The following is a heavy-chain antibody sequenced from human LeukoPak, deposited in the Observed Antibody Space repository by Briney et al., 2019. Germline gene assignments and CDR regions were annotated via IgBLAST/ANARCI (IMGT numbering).Heavy chain of an antibody. J-gene: IGHJ6*04. CDR3: ARVNYDFWSGYCLDV. V-gene: IGHV1-2*02. D-gene: IGHD3-3*01. CDR2: INPNSGGT. Sequence: ASVKASCKASGYTFTGYYMHWVRQAPGQGLEWMGWINPNSGGTNYAQKFQGRVTMTRDTSISTAYMELSRLRSDDTAVYYCARVNYDFWSGYCLDVWGKGTTVTVSS. CDR1: GYTFTGYY.